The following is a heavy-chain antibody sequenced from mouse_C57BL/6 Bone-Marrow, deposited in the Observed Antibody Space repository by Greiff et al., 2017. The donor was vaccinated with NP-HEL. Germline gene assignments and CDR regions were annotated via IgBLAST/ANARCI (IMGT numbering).Heavy chain of an antibody. J-gene: IGHJ2*01. V-gene: IGHV1-22*01. CDR1: GYTFTDYN. CDR3: DQTYGYCFDY. CDR2: INPNNGGT. D-gene: IGHD1-1*01. Sequence: VQLQQSGPELVKPGASVKMSCKASGYTFTDYNMHWVKQSHGKSLEWIGYINPNNGGTSYNQKFKGKATLTVNKSSSTAYMELRSLTSEDSAVYYCDQTYGYCFDYWGQGTTLTVSS.